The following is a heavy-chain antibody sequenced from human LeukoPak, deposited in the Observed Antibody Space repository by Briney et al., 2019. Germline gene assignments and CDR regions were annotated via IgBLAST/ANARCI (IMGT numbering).Heavy chain of an antibody. CDR2: INSDGSST. CDR3: ARGSYFDY. CDR1: GFTFSSYW. V-gene: IGHV3-74*01. J-gene: IGHJ4*02. Sequence: TGGSLRLSCAASGFTFSSYWMHWVRQAPGKGLVWVSRINSDGSSTSYADSVKGRFTKSRHNAKNTLDLQMNSLRAEGAGVYYCARGSYFDYWGQGTLVTVSS.